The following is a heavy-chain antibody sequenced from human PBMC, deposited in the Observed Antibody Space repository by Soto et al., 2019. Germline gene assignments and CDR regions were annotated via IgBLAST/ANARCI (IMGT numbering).Heavy chain of an antibody. V-gene: IGHV3-23*01. Sequence: EVQLLESGGGLVQPGGSLRLSCAASGFTFSSYAMNWVRQAPGKGLEWVSVISGSGGSTYYADSEKGRFTISRDNSKNTLYLQMNSLRAEDTAVYYCARRGPGTYFDYWGQGTLVTVSS. D-gene: IGHD6-13*01. CDR3: ARRGPGTYFDY. CDR1: GFTFSSYA. CDR2: ISGSGGST. J-gene: IGHJ4*02.